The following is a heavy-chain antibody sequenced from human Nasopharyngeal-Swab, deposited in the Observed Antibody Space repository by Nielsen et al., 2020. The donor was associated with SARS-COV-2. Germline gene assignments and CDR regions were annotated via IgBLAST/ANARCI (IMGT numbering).Heavy chain of an antibody. J-gene: IGHJ4*02. CDR3: ARGVVPAATFDY. D-gene: IGHD2-2*01. CDR2: IIPIFGTA. CDR1: GGTFSSYA. Sequence: SVKVSCKASGGTFSSYAISWVRQAPGQGLEWMGGIIPIFGTANYAQKFQGRVTITADESTSTAYMELSSLRSEDTAVYYCARGVVPAATFDYWGQGTLVTVSS. V-gene: IGHV1-69*13.